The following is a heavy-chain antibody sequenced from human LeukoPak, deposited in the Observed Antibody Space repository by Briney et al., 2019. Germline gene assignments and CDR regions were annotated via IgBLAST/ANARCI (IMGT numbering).Heavy chain of an antibody. J-gene: IGHJ5*02. CDR3: ARTIVGRPGGPGLGFWFDP. CDR2: ISNTGST. CDR1: GGSISVYF. Sequence: PSETLSLTCSVSGGSISVYFWSWIRQSPGKGLEWIGYISNTGSTKYNPSLKSRVAILVDTSKNQFSLTLTSLTAADTAIYYCARTIVGRPGGPGLGFWFDPWGQGTLVTVSS. V-gene: IGHV4-59*01. D-gene: IGHD3-16*02.